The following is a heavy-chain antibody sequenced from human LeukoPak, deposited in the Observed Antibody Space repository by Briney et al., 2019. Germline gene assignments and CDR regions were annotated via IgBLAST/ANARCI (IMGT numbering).Heavy chain of an antibody. CDR2: IYSGGST. V-gene: IGHV3-53*01. J-gene: IGHJ4*02. CDR3: ARDTPSGIDY. D-gene: IGHD1-26*01. Sequence: GGSLRLSCAASGFTVSSNYMSWVRQAPGKGLEWVSVIYSGGSTYYPDSVKGRFTISRDNSKNTLYLQMNSLGAEDTAVYYCARDTPSGIDYWGQGTLVTVSS. CDR1: GFTVSSNY.